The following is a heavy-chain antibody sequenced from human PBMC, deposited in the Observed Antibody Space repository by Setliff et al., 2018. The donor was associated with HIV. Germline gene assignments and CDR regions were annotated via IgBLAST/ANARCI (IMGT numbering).Heavy chain of an antibody. CDR1: GYSFTDHY. Sequence: GASVKVSCKTSGYSFTDHYIHWVRQAPGQGLEWMGWINPNSGYSTSAQKFQGRVLMSRDASINTAYMELTRLRSDDTAVFDCARGGYDFRGLDYWGQGTLVTVSS. V-gene: IGHV1-2*02. J-gene: IGHJ4*02. CDR3: ARGGYDFRGLDY. CDR2: INPNSGYS. D-gene: IGHD5-12*01.